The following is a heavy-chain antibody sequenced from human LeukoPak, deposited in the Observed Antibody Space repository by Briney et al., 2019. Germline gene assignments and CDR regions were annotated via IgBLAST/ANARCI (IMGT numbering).Heavy chain of an antibody. CDR3: ASGIAAAGTFDY. D-gene: IGHD6-13*01. Sequence: ASVKVSCKASGYTFTGYYMHWVRQAPGQGLEWMGRINPNSGGTNYAQKFQGRVTMTRDTSISTAYMELSRLRSDDTAVYYCASGIAAAGTFDYWDQGTLVTVSS. CDR2: INPNSGGT. CDR1: GYTFTGYY. J-gene: IGHJ4*02. V-gene: IGHV1-2*06.